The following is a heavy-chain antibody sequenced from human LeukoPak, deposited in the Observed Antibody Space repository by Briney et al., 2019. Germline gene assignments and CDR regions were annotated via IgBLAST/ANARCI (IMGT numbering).Heavy chain of an antibody. J-gene: IGHJ4*02. D-gene: IGHD2-8*01. CDR3: ARLARSSVLMVYAIPYFDY. CDR1: GYSFTSYW. V-gene: IGHV5-51*01. Sequence: GESLKISCKGSGYSFTSYWIGWVRQMPGKGLEWMGIIYPGDSDSRYSPSFQGQVTIPADKSISTAYLQWSSLKASDTAMYYCARLARSSVLMVYAIPYFDYWGQGTLVTVSS. CDR2: IYPGDSDS.